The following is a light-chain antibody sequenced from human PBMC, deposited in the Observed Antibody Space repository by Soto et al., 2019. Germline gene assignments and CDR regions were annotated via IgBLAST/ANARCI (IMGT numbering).Light chain of an antibody. CDR3: TSYVGSNIWV. CDR1: SSDVGAYKS. Sequence: QSALTQPPSASGSPGQSVTISCTGTSSDVGAYKSVSWYQQYPGKAPKLMIYEVSKRPSGVPDRFSGYKSGNTASLTVSGLQAEDEADYYCTSYVGSNIWVFGGGTKLTVL. V-gene: IGLV2-8*01. CDR2: EVS. J-gene: IGLJ3*02.